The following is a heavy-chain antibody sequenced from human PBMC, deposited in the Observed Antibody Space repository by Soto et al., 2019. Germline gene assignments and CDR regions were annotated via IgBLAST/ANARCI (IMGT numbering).Heavy chain of an antibody. CDR1: DGSISRTAFY. J-gene: IGHJ4*02. Sequence: PSDTLSLTCTVSDGSISRTAFYYAWIRLPPRKGLEWIGSVHYTGSPYYNPSLKSRVTISVDSSKNHLSLKVSSVTAADTAVNYCAGHLESGENSGYYGYWGQGALVTVTS. CDR3: AGHLESGENSGYYGY. V-gene: IGHV4-39*01. D-gene: IGHD6-19*01. CDR2: VHYTGSP.